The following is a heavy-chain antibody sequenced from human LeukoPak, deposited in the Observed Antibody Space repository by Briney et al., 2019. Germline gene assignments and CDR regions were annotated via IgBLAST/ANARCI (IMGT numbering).Heavy chain of an antibody. Sequence: SVKVSRKASGGTFSSYAISWVRQAPGQGLEWMGGIIPIFGTANYAQKFQGRVTITTDESTSTAYMELSSLRSEDTAVYYCAREEYSSSPFDYWGQGTLVTVSS. J-gene: IGHJ4*02. V-gene: IGHV1-69*05. CDR1: GGTFSSYA. D-gene: IGHD6-6*01. CDR3: AREEYSSSPFDY. CDR2: IIPIFGTA.